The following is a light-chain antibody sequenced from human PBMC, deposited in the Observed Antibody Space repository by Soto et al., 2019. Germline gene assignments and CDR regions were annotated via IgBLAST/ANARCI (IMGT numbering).Light chain of an antibody. Sequence: EIVLTQSPGTLSLSPGERATLSCGASQSVSSYLAWYQQKPGQAPRLLIYGASSGATGIPDRFSGSGSGTDFTLTISRLEPEDFAIYYCQQYGGVPYTFGQGTKVDIK. CDR3: QQYGGVPYT. CDR2: GAS. CDR1: QSVSSY. J-gene: IGKJ2*01. V-gene: IGKV3-20*01.